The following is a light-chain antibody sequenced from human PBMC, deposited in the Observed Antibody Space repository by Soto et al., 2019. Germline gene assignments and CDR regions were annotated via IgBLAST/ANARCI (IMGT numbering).Light chain of an antibody. CDR2: GAS. J-gene: IGKJ1*01. CDR1: QSVSID. Sequence: IVWTQSPGTLSLSPGARATLSGRASQSVSIDLAWYQQPPGPPPRLLIYGASTRATGPPARFSGSASGTEFTPTISRLQSDDFAVYYRQQYHNPWTFGQGTKVEIK. CDR3: QQYHNPWT. V-gene: IGKV3D-15*01.